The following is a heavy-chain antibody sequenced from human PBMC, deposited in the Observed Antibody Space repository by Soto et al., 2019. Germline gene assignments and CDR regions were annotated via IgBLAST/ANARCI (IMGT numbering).Heavy chain of an antibody. Sequence: SETLSLTCTVSGGSISSGDYYWSWIRQPPGKGLEWIGYIYYSGSTYYNPSLKSRVTISVDTSKNQFSLKLSSVTAADTAVYYCARRGYYYDSSGYREYYFDYWGQGTLVTVSS. CDR1: GGSISSGDYY. J-gene: IGHJ4*02. CDR2: IYYSGST. D-gene: IGHD3-22*01. CDR3: ARRGYYYDSSGYREYYFDY. V-gene: IGHV4-30-4*01.